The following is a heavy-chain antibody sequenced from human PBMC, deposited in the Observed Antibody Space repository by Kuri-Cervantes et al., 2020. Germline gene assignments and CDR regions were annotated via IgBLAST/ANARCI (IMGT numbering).Heavy chain of an antibody. D-gene: IGHD3-10*01. V-gene: IGHV4-61*05. CDR2: IYYSGST. Sequence: GSLRLSCTVSGGSISSSSYYWGWIRQPPGKGLEWIGYIYYSGSTNYNPSLKSRVTISVDTSKNQFSLKLSSVTAADTAVYYCARGRYYYYYMDVWGKGTTVTVSS. CDR3: ARGRYYYYYMDV. J-gene: IGHJ6*03. CDR1: GGSISSSSYY.